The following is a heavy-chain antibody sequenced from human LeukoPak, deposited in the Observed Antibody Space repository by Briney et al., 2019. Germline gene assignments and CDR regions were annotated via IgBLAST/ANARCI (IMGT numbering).Heavy chain of an antibody. D-gene: IGHD3-9*01. Sequence: SETLSLTCTVSGGSISSYYWSWIRQPPGKGLEWIGYIYYSGSTNYNPSLKSRVTISVDTSKNQFSLKLSSVTAADTAVYYCARARRYFDWFWYFDYWGQGTLVTVSS. CDR1: GGSISSYY. J-gene: IGHJ4*02. CDR3: ARARRYFDWFWYFDY. V-gene: IGHV4-59*08. CDR2: IYYSGST.